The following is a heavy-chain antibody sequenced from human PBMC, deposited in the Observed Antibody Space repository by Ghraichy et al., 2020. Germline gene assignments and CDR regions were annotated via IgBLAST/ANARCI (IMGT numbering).Heavy chain of an antibody. CDR2: ISGSGGST. Sequence: GGSLRLSCAASGFTFSAYAMSWVRQTPGKGLEWVSDISGSGGSTNYADSVTGRFTISRDNSTNTLYLHMSSLRAEDTAVYYCAKWSTLTANWFDPRGQGTLVTVSS. CDR1: GFTFSAYA. D-gene: IGHD2-21*02. CDR3: AKWSTLTANWFDP. J-gene: IGHJ5*02. V-gene: IGHV3-23*01.